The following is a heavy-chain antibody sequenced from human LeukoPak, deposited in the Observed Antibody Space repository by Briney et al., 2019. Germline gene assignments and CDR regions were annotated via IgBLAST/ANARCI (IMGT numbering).Heavy chain of an antibody. D-gene: IGHD6-13*01. V-gene: IGHV3-48*04. CDR1: GFTFSSYW. CDR3: ATFPNGYSSSWYLFAFDI. Sequence: GGSLRLSCAASGFTFSSYWMHWVRQAPGKGLEWVSYISSSSSTIYYADSVKGRSTISRDNAKNSLYLQMNSLRAEDTAVYYCATFPNGYSSSWYLFAFDIWGQGTMVTVSS. J-gene: IGHJ3*02. CDR2: ISSSSSTI.